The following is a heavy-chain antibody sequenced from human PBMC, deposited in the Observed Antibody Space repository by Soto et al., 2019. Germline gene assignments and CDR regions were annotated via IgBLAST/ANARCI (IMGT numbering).Heavy chain of an antibody. J-gene: IGHJ3*01. CDR1: GYTFTNYY. D-gene: IGHD5-12*01. CDR2: INPSGGNT. CDR3: ARWMLTGVDIVATSF. Sequence: ASVKVSCKASGYTFTNYYMHWVRQAPGQWLEWMGMINPSGGNTRYAQKFRGRVTMTRDTSTSTVYMELSSLRSEDTAVYYCARWMLTGVDIVATSFCGQGTMVSVSS. V-gene: IGHV1-46*01.